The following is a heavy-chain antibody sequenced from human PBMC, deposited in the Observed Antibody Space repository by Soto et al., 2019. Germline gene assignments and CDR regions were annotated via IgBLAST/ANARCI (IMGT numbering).Heavy chain of an antibody. CDR3: ASWSSGRGGNWFDP. D-gene: IGHD3-22*01. V-gene: IGHV1-69*01. J-gene: IGHJ5*02. CDR2: IIPIFGTA. Sequence: QVQLVQSGAEEKKPGSSVKVSCKASGGTFSSYAISWVRQAPGQGLEWMGGIIPIFGTANYAQKFQGRGTISADESTSTAYMELSSLRSEDTAVYYCASWSSGRGGNWFDPWGQGTLVTVSS. CDR1: GGTFSSYA.